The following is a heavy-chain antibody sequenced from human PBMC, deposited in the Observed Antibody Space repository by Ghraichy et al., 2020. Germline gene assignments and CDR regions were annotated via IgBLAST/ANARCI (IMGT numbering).Heavy chain of an antibody. Sequence: GGSLRLSCAASGFSVSSNHMSWVRQASGKGLEWVSVIYSDGRTDYADSVMGRFNLSRDKSKNTVYLQMNSLRVEDTAVYYCARGLRFYDSSDVDNWGQGILVTVSS. CDR1: GFSVSSNH. CDR3: ARGLRFYDSSDVDN. D-gene: IGHD3-22*01. CDR2: IYSDGRT. V-gene: IGHV3-53*01. J-gene: IGHJ4*02.